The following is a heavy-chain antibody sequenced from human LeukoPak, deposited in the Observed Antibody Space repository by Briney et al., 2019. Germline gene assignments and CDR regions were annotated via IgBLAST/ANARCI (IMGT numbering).Heavy chain of an antibody. J-gene: IGHJ6*03. V-gene: IGHV1-46*01. Sequence: ASVKVSCKASGYTFTSYYMHWVRQAPGQGLEWMGIINPSGGSTSYAQKFQGRVTMTRDMSTSTVYMELSSLRSEDTAVYYCAKEAKYYYDSSGYYRRYYYYYYMDVWGKGTTVTISS. CDR2: INPSGGST. CDR1: GYTFTSYY. D-gene: IGHD3-22*01. CDR3: AKEAKYYYDSSGYYRRYYYYYYMDV.